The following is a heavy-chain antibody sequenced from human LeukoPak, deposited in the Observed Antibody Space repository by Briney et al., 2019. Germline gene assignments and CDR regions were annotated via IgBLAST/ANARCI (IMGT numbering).Heavy chain of an antibody. D-gene: IGHD5-24*01. J-gene: IGHJ6*02. CDR2: IYTSGST. V-gene: IGHV4-4*07. CDR3: AGNRDGYNYVGVYYYYGMDV. CDR1: GGSISSYY. Sequence: SETLSLTCTVSGGSISSYYWSWIRQPAGKGLEWIGRIYTSGSTNYNPSLKSRVTMSVDTSKNQFSLKLSSVTAADTAVYYCAGNRDGYNYVGVYYYYGMDVWGQGTTVTVSS.